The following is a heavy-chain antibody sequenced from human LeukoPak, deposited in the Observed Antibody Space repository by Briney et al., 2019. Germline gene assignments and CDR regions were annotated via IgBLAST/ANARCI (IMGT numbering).Heavy chain of an antibody. CDR2: IIPIFGTA. Sequence: SVKVSCKASGGTFSSYAISWVRQAPGQGLEWMGGIIPIFGTANYAQKFQGRVTITTDESTSTAYMELSSLRSEDTAVYDCARDEVGAFRHWGQGTLVTVSS. CDR3: ARDEVGAFRH. J-gene: IGHJ4*02. V-gene: IGHV1-69*05. D-gene: IGHD1-26*01. CDR1: GGTFSSYA.